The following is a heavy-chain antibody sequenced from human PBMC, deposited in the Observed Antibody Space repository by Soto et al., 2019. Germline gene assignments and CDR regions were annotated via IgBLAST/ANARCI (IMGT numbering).Heavy chain of an antibody. CDR3: ARGRTGTTSYFDY. CDR2: INPNSGGT. D-gene: IGHD1-1*01. Sequence: ASVKVSCKASGYTFTGYYLHWERQAPGQGLEWMGWINPNSGGTNYAQKFQGRVTMTRDTSISTAYMELSRLRSDDTAVYYCARGRTGTTSYFDYWGQGNLVTVSS. CDR1: GYTFTGYY. J-gene: IGHJ4*02. V-gene: IGHV1-2*02.